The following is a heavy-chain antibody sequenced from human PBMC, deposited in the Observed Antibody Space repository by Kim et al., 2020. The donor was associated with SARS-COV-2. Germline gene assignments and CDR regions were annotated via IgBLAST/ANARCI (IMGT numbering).Heavy chain of an antibody. CDR1: NGSLSGYY. CDR2: INYAGST. Sequence: SETLSLTCAVYNGSLSGYYWNWVRQRPGKGLEWIGEINYAGSTNYNPSLKSRVTVSIDKSKNQFSLNLMSVTAADTAVYFCARGRKSGTRPTYCMDIWDQGTTVTVSS. CDR3: ARGRKSGTRPTYCMDI. J-gene: IGHJ6*02. D-gene: IGHD1-26*01. V-gene: IGHV4-34*01.